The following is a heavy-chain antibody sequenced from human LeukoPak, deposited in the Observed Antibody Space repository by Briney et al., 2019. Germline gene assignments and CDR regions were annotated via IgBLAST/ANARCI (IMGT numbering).Heavy chain of an antibody. Sequence: PSETLSLTCTVSGGSISSYYWSWIRQPPGKGLEWIGYIYYSGSTNYNPSLKSRVTISVDTSKNQFSLKLSSVTAADTAVYCCAGGIAVAGTWVGYGMDVWGQGTTVTVSS. J-gene: IGHJ6*02. CDR2: IYYSGST. CDR1: GGSISSYY. CDR3: AGGIAVAGTWVGYGMDV. V-gene: IGHV4-59*01. D-gene: IGHD6-19*01.